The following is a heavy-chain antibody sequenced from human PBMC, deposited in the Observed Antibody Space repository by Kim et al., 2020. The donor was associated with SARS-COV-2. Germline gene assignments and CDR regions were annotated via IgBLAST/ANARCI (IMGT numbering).Heavy chain of an antibody. D-gene: IGHD6-13*01. J-gene: IGHJ5*02. CDR3: ARTSSSWYLEWFDP. V-gene: IGHV4-59*01. Sequence: TPSLKSRVTISVDTSKNQFSLKLSSVTAADTAVYYCARTSSSWYLEWFDPWGQGTLVTVSS.